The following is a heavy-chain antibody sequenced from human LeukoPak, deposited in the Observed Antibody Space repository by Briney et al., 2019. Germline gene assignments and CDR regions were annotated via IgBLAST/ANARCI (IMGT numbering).Heavy chain of an antibody. CDR1: GDAITVYY. J-gene: IGHJ4*02. CDR3: ARRRLPHDYGTDVGY. D-gene: IGHD4-17*01. CDR2: IYYSGST. V-gene: IGHV4-59*01. Sequence: PSETLSLTYTVSGDAITVYYWSWIRQPPGKGLEWIGYIYYSGSTNYNPSLKSRVTMSVDTSKKQFSLKLSYVTAAGTAVYYCARRRLPHDYGTDVGYWGPGTLVTVSS.